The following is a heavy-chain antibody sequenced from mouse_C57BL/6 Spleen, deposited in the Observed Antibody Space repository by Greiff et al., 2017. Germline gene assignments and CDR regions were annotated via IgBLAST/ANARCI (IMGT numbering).Heavy chain of an antibody. J-gene: IGHJ2*01. Sequence: EVHLVESGGGLVQPGGSLSLSCAASGFTFTDYYMSWVRQPPGKALEWLGFIRNKANGYTTEYSASVKGRFTISRDNSQSILYLQMNALRAEDSATYYCARYEGSSYVKFDYWGQGTTLTVSS. CDR2: IRNKANGYTT. CDR1: GFTFTDYY. D-gene: IGHD1-1*01. CDR3: ARYEGSSYVKFDY. V-gene: IGHV7-3*01.